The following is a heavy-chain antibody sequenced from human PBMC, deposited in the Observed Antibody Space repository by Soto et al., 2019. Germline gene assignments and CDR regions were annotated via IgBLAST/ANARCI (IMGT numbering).Heavy chain of an antibody. V-gene: IGHV3-21*01. CDR3: ARGYFGPKDAFDI. CDR1: GSINSGNW. J-gene: IGHJ3*02. D-gene: IGHD3-9*01. Sequence: PSETLSLTCAVSGGSINSGNWWSWVRQPPGKGLEWVSSISSSSSYIYYADSVKGRFTISRDNAKRSLYLLMNSLRAEDTAVYYCARGYFGPKDAFDIWGQGTMVTVSS. CDR2: ISSSSSYI.